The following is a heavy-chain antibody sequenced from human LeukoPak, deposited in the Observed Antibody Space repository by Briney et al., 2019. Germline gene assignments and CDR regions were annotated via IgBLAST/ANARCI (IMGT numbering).Heavy chain of an antibody. CDR2: INPSGGST. Sequence: ASVKVSCKASGYTFTGYYMHWVRQAPGQGLEWMGIINPSGGSTSYAQKFQGRVTMTRDMSTSTVYMELSSLRSEDTAVYYCARVTWSSGNTLPFDYWGQGTLVTVSS. J-gene: IGHJ4*02. CDR1: GYTFTGYY. V-gene: IGHV1-46*01. CDR3: ARVTWSSGNTLPFDY. D-gene: IGHD3-22*01.